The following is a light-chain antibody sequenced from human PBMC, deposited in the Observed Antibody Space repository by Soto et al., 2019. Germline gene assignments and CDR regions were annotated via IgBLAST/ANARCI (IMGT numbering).Light chain of an antibody. V-gene: IGLV2-8*01. CDR1: SSDVGGYKY. Sequence: ALTHPPSASGSPGQSVTISCTGTSSDVGGYKYVSWYQQHPGKVPKLMIYEVSKRPSGVPDRFSGSKSGNTASLTVSGLQAEDEADYYCSSYAGSNTDYVFGTGTKVTVL. CDR3: SSYAGSNTDYV. J-gene: IGLJ1*01. CDR2: EVS.